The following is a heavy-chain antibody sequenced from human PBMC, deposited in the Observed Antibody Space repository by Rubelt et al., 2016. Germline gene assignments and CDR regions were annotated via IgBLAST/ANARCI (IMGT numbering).Heavy chain of an antibody. D-gene: IGHD7-27*01. Sequence: EVQLVESGGGLVQPGGSLRLSCVASGFTFSSNWMHWVRQAPGNGLVWVSRINTDGTTIAYADAVKGRFTISRDNAKNTLYLQMNSLRAEDTAVYYCARDLNWAFDYWGQGTLVTVSS. CDR1: GFTFSSNW. CDR2: INTDGTTI. J-gene: IGHJ4*02. CDR3: ARDLNWAFDY. V-gene: IGHV3-74*01.